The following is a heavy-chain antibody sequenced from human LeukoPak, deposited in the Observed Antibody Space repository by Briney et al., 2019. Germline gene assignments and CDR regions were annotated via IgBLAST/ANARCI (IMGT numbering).Heavy chain of an antibody. CDR3: ASDQRETLDAFDV. CDR2: VDPEDGET. J-gene: IGHJ3*01. D-gene: IGHD1-26*01. CDR1: GYTFTEYY. Sequence: GATVKISCKASGYTFTEYYIHWVQQGPGKGLEWMGRVDPEDGETKDAEKFQGRVTITADTSTDTASMELSSLRSEDTAVYYCASDQRETLDAFDVWGQGTLVTVSS. V-gene: IGHV1-69-2*01.